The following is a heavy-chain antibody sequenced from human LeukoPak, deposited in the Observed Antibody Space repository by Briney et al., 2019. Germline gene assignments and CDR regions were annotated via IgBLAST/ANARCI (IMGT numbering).Heavy chain of an antibody. J-gene: IGHJ3*02. CDR1: GFTFSSYW. V-gene: IGHV3-74*01. D-gene: IGHD3-22*01. Sequence: GGSLRLSCAASGFTFSSYWMHWVRQAPGKGLVWVSRINSDGSSTSYADSVKGRFTISRDNAKNTLYLQMNSLRAEDPAVYYCARDGPTYYYDSSGYRDAFDIWGQGTMVTVSS. CDR2: INSDGSST. CDR3: ARDGPTYYYDSSGYRDAFDI.